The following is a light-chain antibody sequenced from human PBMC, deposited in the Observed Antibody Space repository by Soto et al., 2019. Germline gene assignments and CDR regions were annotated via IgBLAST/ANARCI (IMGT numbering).Light chain of an antibody. CDR1: GGSIAANS. CDR3: QSYDATNHWI. J-gene: IGLJ2*01. Sequence: NFMLAQPHSVSESPGKMVTISCTRSGGSIAANSVQWYQQRPGSAPTTVIYENNQRPSGVPDRFSGSIDSSSNSASLTISGLKTEDEADYYCQSYDATNHWIFGGGTQLTVL. CDR2: ENN. V-gene: IGLV6-57*04.